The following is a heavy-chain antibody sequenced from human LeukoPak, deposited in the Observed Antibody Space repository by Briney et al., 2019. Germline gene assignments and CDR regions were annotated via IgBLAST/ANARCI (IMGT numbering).Heavy chain of an antibody. CDR1: GFTFSDYG. J-gene: IGHJ4*02. CDR3: VKDQAGG. CDR2: VRCDGTHQ. Sequence: GGSLRLSYAASGFTFSDYGMHWVRQAPGKGLEWVAFVRCDGTHQYYTDSVEGRFIISRDNSMNTLYLQMNSLRTEDTAVYYCVKDQAGGWGQGTLVTVSS. V-gene: IGHV3-30*02. D-gene: IGHD6-19*01.